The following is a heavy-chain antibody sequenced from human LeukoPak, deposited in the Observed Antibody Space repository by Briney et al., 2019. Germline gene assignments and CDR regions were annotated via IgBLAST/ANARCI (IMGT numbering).Heavy chain of an antibody. CDR2: IYTSGST. Sequence: SQTLSLTCTVSGGSISSGSYYWSWIRQPAGKGLEWIGRIYTSGSTNYNPSLKNRVTISVDTSKNQFSLKLSSVTAADTAVYYCARDPGIYYYYYGMDVWGQGTTVTVSS. V-gene: IGHV4-61*02. J-gene: IGHJ6*02. CDR1: GGSISSGSYY. CDR3: ARDPGIYYYYYGMDV.